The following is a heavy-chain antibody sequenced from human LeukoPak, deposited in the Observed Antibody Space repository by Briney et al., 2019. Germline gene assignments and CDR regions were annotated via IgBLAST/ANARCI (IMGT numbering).Heavy chain of an antibody. Sequence: GGSLRLSCAASGVTFSNYWMYWVRQAQGKGLVWVSHINSDGSRTNYAASAKGRFTISRDNAKNTLYLQMNSLRAEDTVVYYCARQPYYWGQGTLGTVSS. V-gene: IGHV3-74*01. CDR1: GVTFSNYW. J-gene: IGHJ4*02. D-gene: IGHD1-14*01. CDR2: INSDGSRT. CDR3: ARQPYY.